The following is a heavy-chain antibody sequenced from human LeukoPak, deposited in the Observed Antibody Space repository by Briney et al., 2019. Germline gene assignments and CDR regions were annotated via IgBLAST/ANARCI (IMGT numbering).Heavy chain of an antibody. V-gene: IGHV3-74*01. D-gene: IGHD5-12*01. CDR1: GFTFSNSW. CDR2: INGDGSST. J-gene: IGHJ5*02. CDR3: ARSGWLRFYWFDP. Sequence: PGGSLRLSCAASGFTFSNSWMHWVRQAPGKGLVWVSRINGDGSSTFYADSVKGRFTISRDNAKNTLYLQMNSLRAEDTAVYYCARSGWLRFYWFDPWGQGTLVTVSS.